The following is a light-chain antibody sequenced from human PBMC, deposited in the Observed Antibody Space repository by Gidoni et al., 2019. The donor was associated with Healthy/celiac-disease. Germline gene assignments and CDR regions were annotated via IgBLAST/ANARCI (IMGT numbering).Light chain of an antibody. J-gene: IGKJ4*01. CDR3: QQYNSYSPLT. CDR1: QSISSW. CDR2: DAS. V-gene: IGKV1-5*01. Sequence: DIQITQSPSTLSASVGDRVTITCRASQSISSWLDWYQQKPGKAPKLLIYDASSLESGVPSRFSGSGSGTEFTLTISSLQPDDFATYYCQQYNSYSPLTFGGGTKVEIK.